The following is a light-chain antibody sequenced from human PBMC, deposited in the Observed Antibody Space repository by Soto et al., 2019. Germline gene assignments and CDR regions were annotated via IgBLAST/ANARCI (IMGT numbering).Light chain of an antibody. CDR2: EVS. V-gene: IGLV2-14*01. Sequence: QSALTQPASVSGSPGQSITISCTGTSSDVGGYNYVSWYQQHPGKAPKLMIYEVSNRPSGVSNRFSGSKSGNTASLTISGLQAEDEADYYCRSYTSSSTLGVVFGGGTKLTVL. J-gene: IGLJ2*01. CDR3: RSYTSSSTLGVV. CDR1: SSDVGGYNY.